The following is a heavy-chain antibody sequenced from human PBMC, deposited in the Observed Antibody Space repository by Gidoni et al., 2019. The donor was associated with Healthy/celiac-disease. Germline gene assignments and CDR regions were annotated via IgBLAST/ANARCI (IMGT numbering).Heavy chain of an antibody. Sequence: QVQLVQSGAEVRKPGAPVKVSCQASGYTFSNYGITWVRQAPGQGLEWMGWISTYNGNTNYAQKLQGRVTVTTDTSTSTAFMELRSLRSDDTAVYYCARGEFGLTSGWYYFDYWGQGTLVTVSS. J-gene: IGHJ4*02. CDR3: ARGEFGLTSGWYYFDY. CDR2: ISTYNGNT. D-gene: IGHD6-19*01. V-gene: IGHV1-18*01. CDR1: GYTFSNYG.